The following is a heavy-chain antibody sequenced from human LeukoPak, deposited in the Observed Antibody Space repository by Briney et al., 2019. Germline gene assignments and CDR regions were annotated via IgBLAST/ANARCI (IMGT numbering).Heavy chain of an antibody. CDR1: GYTFTSYD. CDR3: ARGMRWLQSLYY. D-gene: IGHD5-24*01. CDR2: MNPNSGNT. J-gene: IGHJ4*02. V-gene: IGHV1-8*01. Sequence: ASVKVSCKASGYTFTSYDINWVRQATGQGLEWMGWMNPNSGNTSYAQKFQGRVTMTMNTSISTAYMELSSLRSEDAAVYYCARGMRWLQSLYYWGQGTLVTVSS.